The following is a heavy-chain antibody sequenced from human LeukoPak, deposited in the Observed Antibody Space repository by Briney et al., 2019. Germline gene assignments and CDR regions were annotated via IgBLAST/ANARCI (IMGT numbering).Heavy chain of an antibody. V-gene: IGHV3-30-3*01. CDR3: ARDHQLLSGNWFDP. J-gene: IGHJ5*02. CDR1: GFTFSSYA. D-gene: IGHD2-2*01. Sequence: GRSLRLSCAASGFTFSSYAMHWVRQAPGKGLEWAAGISYDGSNKYYADSMKGRFTISRDNSKNTLYLQMNSLRAEDTAVYYCARDHQLLSGNWFDPWGQGILVTVSS. CDR2: ISYDGSNK.